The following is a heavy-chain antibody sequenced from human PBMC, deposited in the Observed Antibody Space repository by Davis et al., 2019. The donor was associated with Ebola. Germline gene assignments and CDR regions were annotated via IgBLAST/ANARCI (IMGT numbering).Heavy chain of an antibody. CDR2: IYYSGNT. CDR3: ARARIIAQSYYFDY. V-gene: IGHV4-59*01. CDR1: GGSITTYY. Sequence: MPSETLSLTCAVSGGSITTYYWSWIRQPPGKGLEWIGYIYYSGNTNYNPSLKSRVTISVDTSKNQFSLKLSSVTAADTAVYYCARARIIAQSYYFDYWGQGTLVTVSS. J-gene: IGHJ4*02. D-gene: IGHD6-6*01.